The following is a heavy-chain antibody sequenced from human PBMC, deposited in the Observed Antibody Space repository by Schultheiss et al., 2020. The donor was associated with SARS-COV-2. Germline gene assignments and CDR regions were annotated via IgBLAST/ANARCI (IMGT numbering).Heavy chain of an antibody. CDR3: ARDPRRYYDSSGHFDY. V-gene: IGHV4-34*01. Sequence: SQTLSLTCAVYGGSFSGYYWSWIRQPPGKGLEWIGEINHSGSTNYNPSLKSRVTISVDTSKNQFSLKLSSVTAADTAVYYCARDPRRYYDSSGHFDYWGQGTLVTVSS. CDR2: INHSGST. J-gene: IGHJ4*02. D-gene: IGHD3-22*01. CDR1: GGSFSGYY.